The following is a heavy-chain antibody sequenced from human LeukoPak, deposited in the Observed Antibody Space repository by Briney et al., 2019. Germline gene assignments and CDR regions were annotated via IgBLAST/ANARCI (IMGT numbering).Heavy chain of an antibody. D-gene: IGHD3-22*01. V-gene: IGHV4-34*01. Sequence: SETLSVTCAVYGGYLSGYYWSWIRQPPGKGLERIGEINHSGSTNYNPSVKSRVTISVDTSKNQFSLKLSSVTAADTAVYYCARGSGDSSGYYFDYWGQGTLVTVSS. CDR1: GGYLSGYY. CDR3: ARGSGDSSGYYFDY. J-gene: IGHJ4*02. CDR2: INHSGST.